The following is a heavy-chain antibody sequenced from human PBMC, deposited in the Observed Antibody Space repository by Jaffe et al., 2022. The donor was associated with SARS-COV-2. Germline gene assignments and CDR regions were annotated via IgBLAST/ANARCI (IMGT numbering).Heavy chain of an antibody. CDR2: IYYSGTT. CDR1: GGSVSRGSYY. CDR3: AALRGPPDFYFDL. V-gene: IGHV4-39*01. Sequence: QLQVQESGPRLVRPSETLSLTCTVSGGSVSRGSYYWAWIRQSPGKALEWTGSIYYSGTTYYSPSLKGRLTMSVDTSKNQFSLHLTSVTAADTAVYYCAALRGPPDFYFDLWGRGTLVTVSS. J-gene: IGHJ2*01.